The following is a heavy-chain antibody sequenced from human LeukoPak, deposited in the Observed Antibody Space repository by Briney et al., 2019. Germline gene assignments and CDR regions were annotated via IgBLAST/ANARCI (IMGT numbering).Heavy chain of an antibody. CDR1: GGSISSGGYY. V-gene: IGHV4-31*03. D-gene: IGHD2-15*01. CDR2: IYYSGST. J-gene: IGHJ4*02. Sequence: PSETLSLTCTVSGGSISSGGYYWSWIRQHPGKGLEWIGYIYYSGSTYYNPSLKSRVTISVDTSKNQFSLKLSSVTAADTAVYYCAREATYWSGESMAVDYWGQGTLVTVSS. CDR3: AREATYWSGESMAVDY.